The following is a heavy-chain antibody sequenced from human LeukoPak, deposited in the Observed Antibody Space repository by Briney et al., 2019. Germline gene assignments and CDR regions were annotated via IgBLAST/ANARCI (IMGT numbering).Heavy chain of an antibody. J-gene: IGHJ4*02. D-gene: IGHD1-26*01. CDR2: IWYDGSNK. CDR1: GFTFSSYG. V-gene: IGHV3-33*01. Sequence: PGGSLRLSCAASGFTFSSYGMHWVRQAPGKGLEWVAVIWYDGSNKYYADSVKSRFTISRDNSKNTLYLQMNSLRAEDTAVYYCARGGLRGSYLLLDYWGQGTLVTVSS. CDR3: ARGGLRGSYLLLDY.